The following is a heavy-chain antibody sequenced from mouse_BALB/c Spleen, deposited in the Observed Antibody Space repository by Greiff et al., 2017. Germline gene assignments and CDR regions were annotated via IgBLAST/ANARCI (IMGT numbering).Heavy chain of an antibody. CDR1: GFTFSSYT. D-gene: IGHD2-2*01. Sequence: EVMLVESGGGLVQPGGSLKLSCAASGFTFSSYTMSWVRQTPEKRLGWVAYISNGGGSTYYPDTVKGRFTISRDNAKNTLYLQMSSLKSEDTAMYYCARQGGYDRGMDYWGQGTSVTVSS. CDR3: ARQGGYDRGMDY. V-gene: IGHV5-12-2*01. J-gene: IGHJ4*01. CDR2: ISNGGGST.